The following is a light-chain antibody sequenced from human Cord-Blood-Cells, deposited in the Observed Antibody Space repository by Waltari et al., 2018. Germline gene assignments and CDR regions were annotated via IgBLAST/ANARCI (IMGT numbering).Light chain of an antibody. Sequence: QSALTPPAPLSGSPGPSITLSCPGTSSDVGGFYLVSWFQQHPGKAPKLMIYEGSKRHSGVSNRFSGSKSGNTASLTISGLQAEDEADYYCCSYAGSSTYVFGTGTKVTVL. CDR1: SSDVGGFYL. V-gene: IGLV2-23*01. CDR2: EGS. J-gene: IGLJ1*01. CDR3: CSYAGSSTYV.